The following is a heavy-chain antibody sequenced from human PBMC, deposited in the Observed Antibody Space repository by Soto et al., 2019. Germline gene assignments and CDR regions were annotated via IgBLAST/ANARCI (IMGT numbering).Heavy chain of an antibody. CDR2: ISRSSSYI. CDR3: EGGPAPSSTGTTSY. CDR1: GFTFITYS. D-gene: IGHD4-4*01. V-gene: IGHV3-21*01. J-gene: IGHJ4*02. Sequence: EVQLVESGGGLVKPGGSLRLSCAASGFTFITYSMNWVRQAPGKGLEWVSSISRSSSYIYYADSVKGRFTISRDNAKKTLYLQMNSLRAEYTAVYYFEGGPAPSSTGTTSYWGQRTLFTFAS.